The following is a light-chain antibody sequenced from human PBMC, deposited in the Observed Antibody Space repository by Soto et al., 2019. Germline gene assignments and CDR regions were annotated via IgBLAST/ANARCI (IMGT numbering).Light chain of an antibody. CDR1: SGDVGGYNY. Sequence: QSALTQPPSASGSPGQSVTISCTGASGDVGGYNYVSWYQQHPGKAPKLMIYEVSDRPSGVSSRFSGSKSGNTAYLTISGLQAEDEADYYCSSFSSTSTIVFGGGTKVTVL. CDR2: EVS. CDR3: SSFSSTSTIV. J-gene: IGLJ2*01. V-gene: IGLV2-14*01.